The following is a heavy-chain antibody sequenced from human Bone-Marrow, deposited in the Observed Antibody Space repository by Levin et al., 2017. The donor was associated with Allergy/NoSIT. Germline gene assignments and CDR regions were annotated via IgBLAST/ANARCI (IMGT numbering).Heavy chain of an antibody. J-gene: IGHJ2*01. CDR2: IYHSGST. CDR1: GGSISSGGYS. CDR3: ARGGSAPWSFDL. V-gene: IGHV4-30-2*01. D-gene: IGHD3-16*01. Sequence: NPSETLSLTCAVSGGSISSGGYSWSWIRQPPGKGLEWIGYIYHSGSTYFNPSLESRVTISVDRSKNQFSLKVNFVTAADTAVYYCARGGSAPWSFDLWGRGTLVTVSS.